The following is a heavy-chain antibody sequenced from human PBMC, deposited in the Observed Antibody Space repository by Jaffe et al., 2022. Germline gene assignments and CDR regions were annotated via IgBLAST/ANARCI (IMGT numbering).Heavy chain of an antibody. V-gene: IGHV1-69*08. CDR1: GGTFSSYT. D-gene: IGHD2-21*02. CDR3: ARDYCGGDCYYDY. Sequence: QVQLVQSGAEVKKPGSSVKVSCKASGGTFSSYTISWVRQAPGQGLEWMGRIIPILGIANYAQKFQGRVTITADKSTSTAYMELSSLRSEDTAVYYCARDYCGGDCYYDYWGQGTLVTVSS. CDR2: IIPILGIA. J-gene: IGHJ4*02.